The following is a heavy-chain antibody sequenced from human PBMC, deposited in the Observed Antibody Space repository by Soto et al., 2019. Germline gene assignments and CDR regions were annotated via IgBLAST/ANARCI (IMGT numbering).Heavy chain of an antibody. J-gene: IGHJ4*02. Sequence: QVQLVESGGGVVQPGTSLRLSCAASGFTFSKHGMHWVRQAPGKGLEWMAVIVADGRSQHYADSVKGRFTISRDNSKNTLFLQMNSLRAEDTAVYYCARDDDYVDYGLDYWGQGTLVTVSS. D-gene: IGHD4-17*01. CDR3: ARDDDYVDYGLDY. CDR1: GFTFSKHG. CDR2: IVADGRSQ. V-gene: IGHV3-33*01.